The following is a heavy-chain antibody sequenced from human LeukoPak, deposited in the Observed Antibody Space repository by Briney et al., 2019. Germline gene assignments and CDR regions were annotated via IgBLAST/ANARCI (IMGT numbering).Heavy chain of an antibody. Sequence: ASVKVSCKASGYTFTGYYMHWVRQAPGQGLEWMGIINPSGGSTRYAQKFQGRVTMTRDTSTSTVYMEMSSLRSEDTAVYFCARPIAGSHDAFDIWGQGTMVTVSS. CDR2: INPSGGST. V-gene: IGHV1-46*01. CDR3: ARPIAGSHDAFDI. CDR1: GYTFTGYY. D-gene: IGHD2-21*01. J-gene: IGHJ3*02.